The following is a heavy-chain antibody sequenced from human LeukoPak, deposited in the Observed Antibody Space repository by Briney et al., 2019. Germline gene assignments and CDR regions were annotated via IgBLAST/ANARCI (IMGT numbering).Heavy chain of an antibody. D-gene: IGHD3-22*01. CDR2: ISGSGGST. V-gene: IGHV3-23*01. CDR1: GFTFSSYG. CDR3: AKDLAYYYDSSAYDDAFDI. J-gene: IGHJ3*02. Sequence: GGSLRLSWAAAGFTFSSYGMSWVRQAPGKGLEWVSAISGSGGSTYYADSVKGRFTISRDNSKNTLYLQTNSLRAEDTAVYYCAKDLAYYYDSSAYDDAFDIWGQGTMVTVSS.